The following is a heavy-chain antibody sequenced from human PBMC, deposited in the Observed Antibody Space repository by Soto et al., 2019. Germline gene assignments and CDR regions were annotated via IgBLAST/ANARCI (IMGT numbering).Heavy chain of an antibody. CDR1: GGSISSGGYY. D-gene: IGHD3-22*01. CDR2: IYYSGST. J-gene: IGHJ4*02. CDR3: PRGTPLYDSSGYPDY. V-gene: IGHV4-31*03. Sequence: PSETLSLTCTVSGGSISSGGYYWSWIRQHPGKGLEWIGYIYYSGSTYYNPSLKSRVTISVDTSKNQFSLKLSSVTAADTAVYYCPRGTPLYDSSGYPDYWGQGTLVTVSS.